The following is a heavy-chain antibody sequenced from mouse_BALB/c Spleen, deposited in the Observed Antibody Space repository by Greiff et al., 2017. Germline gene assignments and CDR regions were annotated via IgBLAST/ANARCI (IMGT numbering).Heavy chain of an antibody. CDR1: GYTFTSYW. Sequence: QVQLKQPGAELVKPGASVKLSCKASGYTFTSYWMHWVKQRPGQGLEWIGEIDPSDSYTNYNQKFKGKATLTVDKSSSTAYMQLSSLTSEDSAVYYCARYDYDGGAMDYWGQGTSVTVSS. V-gene: IGHV1-69*02. CDR3: ARYDYDGGAMDY. CDR2: IDPSDSYT. J-gene: IGHJ4*01. D-gene: IGHD2-4*01.